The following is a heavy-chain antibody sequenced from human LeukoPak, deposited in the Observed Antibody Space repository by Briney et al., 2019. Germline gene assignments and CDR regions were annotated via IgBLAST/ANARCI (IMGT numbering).Heavy chain of an antibody. CDR2: ISGSGGST. J-gene: IGHJ4*02. D-gene: IGHD6-13*01. CDR1: GFTFSSYA. Sequence: GGSLRLSCAASGFTFSSYAMSWARQAPGKGLEWVSAISGSGGSTYYADSVKGRFTISRDNSKNTLYLQMNSLRAEDTAVYYCTSSSWYVGNDYWGQGTLVTVSS. V-gene: IGHV3-23*01. CDR3: TSSSWYVGNDY.